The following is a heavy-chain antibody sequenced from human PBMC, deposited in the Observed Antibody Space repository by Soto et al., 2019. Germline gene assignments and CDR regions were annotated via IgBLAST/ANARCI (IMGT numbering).Heavy chain of an antibody. D-gene: IGHD7-27*01. CDR3: ITDPSGSN. CDR1: GFTFSNAW. CDR2: IKTKADGETT. J-gene: IGHJ4*02. V-gene: IGHV3-15*01. Sequence: EVQLVESGGGLVKPGGSLRLSCAASGFTFSNAWMTWVRQAPGKGLEWVGRIKTKADGETTNYAAPVKGRFPILRDDSKATLYLQMNSLKTEDTAVYYCITDPSGSNWGQGTLVTVSS.